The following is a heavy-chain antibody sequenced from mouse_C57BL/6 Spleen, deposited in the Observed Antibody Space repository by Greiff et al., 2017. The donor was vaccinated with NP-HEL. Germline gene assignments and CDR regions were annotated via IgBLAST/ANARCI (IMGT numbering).Heavy chain of an antibody. J-gene: IGHJ4*01. D-gene: IGHD2-4*01. CDR1: GYTFTDYY. CDR3: ARRYYDYDGDY. CDR2: INPNNGGT. Sequence: EVQLQQSGPELVKPGASVKISCKASGYTFTDYYMNWVKQSHGKSLEWIGDINPNNGGTSYNQKFKGKATLTVDKSSSTAYMELRSLTSEDSAVYYCARRYYDYDGDYWGQGTSVTVSS. V-gene: IGHV1-26*01.